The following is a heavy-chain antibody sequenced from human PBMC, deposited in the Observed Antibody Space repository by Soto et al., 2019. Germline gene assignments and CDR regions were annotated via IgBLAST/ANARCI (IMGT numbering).Heavy chain of an antibody. CDR1: RRSISSSIYY. CDR2: IYYSAST. Sequence: PTDNLALTCTVSRRSISSSIYYCGWICHPPVKGLEWIGSIYYSASTFYNQFRNSRVPRSVDKSTNHFSLKLTSVTAADKAVYYCARQRYCSGGSCYSGGRYHYYYGMDVWCQGTTVS. V-gene: IGHV4-39*01. D-gene: IGHD2-15*01. J-gene: IGHJ6*02. CDR3: ARQRYCSGGSCYSGGRYHYYYGMDV.